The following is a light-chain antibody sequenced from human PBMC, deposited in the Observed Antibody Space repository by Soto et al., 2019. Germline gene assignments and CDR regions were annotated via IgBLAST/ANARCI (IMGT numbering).Light chain of an antibody. CDR2: DVN. CDR1: SSDVGGYNY. CDR3: CSYAGSYTFWV. V-gene: IGLV2-11*01. Sequence: QSALTQPRSVSGSPGQSVTISCTGPSSDVGGYNYVSWYQQYPGKAPKLMIYDVNKRPSGVPDRFSGSKSGNTASLTISVLQAEDEADYYCCSYAGSYTFWVFGGGTKVTVL. J-gene: IGLJ3*02.